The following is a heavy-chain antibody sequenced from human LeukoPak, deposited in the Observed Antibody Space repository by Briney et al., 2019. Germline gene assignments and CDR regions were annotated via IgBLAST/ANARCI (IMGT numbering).Heavy chain of an antibody. V-gene: IGHV3-21*04. CDR1: GFTFSSYS. J-gene: IGHJ4*02. Sequence: GGSLRLSCAASGFTFSSYSVNWVRQAPGKGLEWVSSISSSSSYIYYADSVKGRFTISRDNSKNTLYLQMNSLRAEDTAVYYCAKRIVGASSGYFDYWGQGTLVTVSS. CDR3: AKRIVGASSGYFDY. D-gene: IGHD1-26*01. CDR2: ISSSSSYI.